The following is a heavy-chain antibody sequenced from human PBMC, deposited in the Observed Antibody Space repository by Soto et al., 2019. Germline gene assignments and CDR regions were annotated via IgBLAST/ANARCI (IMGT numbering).Heavy chain of an antibody. J-gene: IGHJ5*02. CDR3: ARDRRNYYGSGNPRFDP. V-gene: IGHV3-33*01. CDR1: GFTFSSYG. Sequence: QVQLVESGGGVVQPGRSLRLSCAASGFTFSSYGMHWVRQAPGKGLEWVAVIWYDGSNKYYADSVKGRFTISRDNSKNTLYLQMNSLRAEDTAVYYCARDRRNYYGSGNPRFDPWGQGTLVTVSS. CDR2: IWYDGSNK. D-gene: IGHD3-10*01.